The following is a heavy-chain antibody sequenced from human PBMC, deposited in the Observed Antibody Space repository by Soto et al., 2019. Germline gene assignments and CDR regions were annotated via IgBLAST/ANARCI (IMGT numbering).Heavy chain of an antibody. J-gene: IGHJ6*02. CDR2: INHSGST. CDR3: ARWGWNDYVWGSYRYNRYYYYGMDV. CDR1: GGSFSGYY. V-gene: IGHV4-34*01. Sequence: ASETRSLTCAVYGGSFSGYYWSWIRQPPGKGLEWIGEINHSGSTNYNPSLKSRVTISVDTSKNQFSLKLSSVTAADTAVYYCARWGWNDYVWGSYRYNRYYYYGMDVWGQGTTATVSS. D-gene: IGHD3-16*02.